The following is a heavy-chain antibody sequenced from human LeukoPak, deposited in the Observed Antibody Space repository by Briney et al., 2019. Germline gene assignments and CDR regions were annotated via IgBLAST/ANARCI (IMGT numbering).Heavy chain of an antibody. CDR3: ARTLYRNYFDY. CDR1: GGSISSHY. CDR2: IYYSGST. V-gene: IGHV4-59*11. J-gene: IGHJ4*02. D-gene: IGHD5/OR15-5a*01. Sequence: SETLSLTCTVSGGSISSHYWSWIRQPPGKGLEWIGYIYYSGSTNYNPSLKSRVTISVDTSKNQFSLKLSSVTAADTAVYYCARTLYRNYFDYWGQGTLVTVSS.